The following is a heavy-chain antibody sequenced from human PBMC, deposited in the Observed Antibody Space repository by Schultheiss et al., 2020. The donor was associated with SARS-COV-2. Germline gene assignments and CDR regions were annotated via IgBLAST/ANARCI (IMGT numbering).Heavy chain of an antibody. D-gene: IGHD3-16*01. J-gene: IGHJ4*02. Sequence: GGSLRLSCAASGFTFSSYEMNWVRQAPGKGLEWVSYISSSGSTIYYADSVKGRFTISRDNAKNSLYLQMNSLRAEDTAVYYCARGEDYDYVWGSYLSFYWGQGTLVTVSS. CDR1: GFTFSSYE. CDR2: ISSSGSTI. CDR3: ARGEDYDYVWGSYLSFY. V-gene: IGHV3-48*03.